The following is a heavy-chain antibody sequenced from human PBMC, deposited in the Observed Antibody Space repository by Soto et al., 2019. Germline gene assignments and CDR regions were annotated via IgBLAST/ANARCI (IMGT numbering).Heavy chain of an antibody. Sequence: SVKVSCKASGGTFSSYAMSWVRQAPGQGLEWMGGIIPIFGTENYAQKFQGRVTITADEYTSTAYMELSSLRSEDTAVHYCVIDRRDHIFGWFDPWGRGTLDPVSS. V-gene: IGHV1-69*13. D-gene: IGHD3-3*02. CDR3: VIDRRDHIFGWFDP. J-gene: IGHJ5*02. CDR2: IIPIFGTE. CDR1: GGTFSSYA.